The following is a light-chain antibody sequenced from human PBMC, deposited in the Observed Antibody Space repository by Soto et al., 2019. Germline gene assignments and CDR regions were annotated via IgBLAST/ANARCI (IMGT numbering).Light chain of an antibody. CDR3: QQRSNWPRT. J-gene: IGKJ1*01. V-gene: IGKV3-11*01. Sequence: EIVLTQSPGTLSLSPGERTTLSCRASQSISRYLAWYQQKPGQGPRLLIYDASSRATGIPARFSGSGSGTDFTLTISSLEPEDFAVYYCQQRSNWPRTFGQGTKVDIK. CDR1: QSISRY. CDR2: DAS.